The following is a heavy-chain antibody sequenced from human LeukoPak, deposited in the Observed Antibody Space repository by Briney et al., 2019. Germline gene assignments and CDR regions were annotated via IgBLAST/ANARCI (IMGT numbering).Heavy chain of an antibody. CDR1: GVSISSYY. V-gene: IGHV4-4*07. CDR3: AREAVAATGRGLDY. D-gene: IGHD6-19*01. Sequence: SETLSLTCTVSGVSISSYYWSWIRQPAGKGLVWIGRIYASGTTNYNPSLKSRVTMSVDTSNNQFSLKLSSVTAADTAVYYCAREAVAATGRGLDYWGQGTLVTVSS. CDR2: IYASGTT. J-gene: IGHJ4*02.